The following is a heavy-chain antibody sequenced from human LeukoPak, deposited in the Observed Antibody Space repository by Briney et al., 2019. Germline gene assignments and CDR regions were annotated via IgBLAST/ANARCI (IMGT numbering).Heavy chain of an antibody. D-gene: IGHD3-22*01. V-gene: IGHV4-59*08. Sequence: SETLSLTCTVSGGSISSYYWRWIGQPPGKGLEGRGYIYYSGSTNYNPSLKSRVPISVDTSKNHFSLKLSSVTAADTAVYYCARRAYYYDSSGRTAYYFDYWGQGTLVTVSS. CDR3: ARRAYYYDSSGRTAYYFDY. CDR1: GGSISSYY. J-gene: IGHJ4*02. CDR2: IYYSGST.